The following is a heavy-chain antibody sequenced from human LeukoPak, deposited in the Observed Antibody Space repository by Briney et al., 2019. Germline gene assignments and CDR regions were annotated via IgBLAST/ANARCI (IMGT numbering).Heavy chain of an antibody. CDR2: MNPNSGNT. V-gene: IGHV1-8*01. CDR1: GYTFTSYD. D-gene: IGHD6-6*01. CDR3: ARGFRRYSSSSFAY. J-gene: IGHJ4*02. Sequence: GASVKVSCTASGYTFTSYDINWVRQATGQGLEWMGWMNPNSGNTGYAQKFQGRVTMTRNTSISTAYMELSSLRSEDTAVYYCARGFRRYSSSSFAYWGQGTLVTVSS.